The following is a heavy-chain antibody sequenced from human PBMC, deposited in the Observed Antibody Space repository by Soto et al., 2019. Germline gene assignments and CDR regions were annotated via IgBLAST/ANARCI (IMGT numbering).Heavy chain of an antibody. CDR1: GFTVSSNF. D-gene: IGHD3-22*01. CDR3: AKDGSGYRFDY. CDR2: TYSGGRT. Sequence: GGSLRLSCAASGFTVSSNFMSWVRQAPGKGLEWVSVTYSGGRTYYADSVKGRFTISRDNSKNTLYLQMNSLRAEDTAVYYCAKDGSGYRFDYWGQGTLVTVSS. J-gene: IGHJ4*02. V-gene: IGHV3-53*01.